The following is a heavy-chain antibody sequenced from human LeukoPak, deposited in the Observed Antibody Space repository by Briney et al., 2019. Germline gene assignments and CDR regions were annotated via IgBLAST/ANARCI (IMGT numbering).Heavy chain of an antibody. CDR3: ARLAVAGPWSHYMDV. CDR2: IIPIFGTA. J-gene: IGHJ6*03. D-gene: IGHD6-19*01. CDR1: GYTFTSYY. V-gene: IGHV1-69*13. Sequence: RAASVKVSCKASGYTFTSYYMHWVRQAPGQGLEWMGGIIPIFGTANYAQKFQGRVTITADESTSTAYMELSSLRSEDTAVYYCARLAVAGPWSHYMDVWGKGTTVTISS.